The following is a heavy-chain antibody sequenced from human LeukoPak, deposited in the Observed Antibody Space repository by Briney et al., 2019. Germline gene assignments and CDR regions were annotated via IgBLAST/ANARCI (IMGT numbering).Heavy chain of an antibody. Sequence: GGSLRLSCAASGFNFSSYEMNWVRQAPGKGLEWVSYISSSGSTIYYADSVKGRFTISRDNAKNSLYLQMNSLRAEDTAVYYCARLAVAGPPHFDYWGQGTLVTVSS. CDR2: ISSSGSTI. CDR1: GFNFSSYE. V-gene: IGHV3-48*03. CDR3: ARLAVAGPPHFDY. D-gene: IGHD6-19*01. J-gene: IGHJ4*02.